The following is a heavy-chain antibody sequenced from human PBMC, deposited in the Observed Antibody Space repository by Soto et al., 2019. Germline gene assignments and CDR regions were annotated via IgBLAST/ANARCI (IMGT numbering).Heavy chain of an antibody. D-gene: IGHD3-10*01. J-gene: IGHJ6*02. Sequence: RASVKVSCKASGYTFTGYYMHWVRQAPGQGLEWMGWINPNSGGTNYAQKFQGRVTMTRDTSISTAYMELSRLRSDDTAVYYCARAITMVRGVIMGGYYYGMDVWGQGTTVTVSS. CDR3: ARAITMVRGVIMGGYYYGMDV. CDR2: INPNSGGT. V-gene: IGHV1-2*02. CDR1: GYTFTGYY.